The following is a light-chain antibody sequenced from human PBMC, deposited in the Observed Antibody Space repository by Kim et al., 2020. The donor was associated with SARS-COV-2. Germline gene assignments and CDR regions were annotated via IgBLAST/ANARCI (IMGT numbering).Light chain of an antibody. CDR1: TGAGPSGQH. V-gene: IGLV7-46*01. CDR2: DTS. Sequence: PGEPVTLTWGSSTGAGPSGQHPHWFQQKHGPAPRTLIYDTSNKHSWTPARLSGSLLGGNAALTLSGALPEDEAEYYCLLYYNGYRIFGGGTQLTVL. CDR3: LLYYNGYRI. J-gene: IGLJ2*01.